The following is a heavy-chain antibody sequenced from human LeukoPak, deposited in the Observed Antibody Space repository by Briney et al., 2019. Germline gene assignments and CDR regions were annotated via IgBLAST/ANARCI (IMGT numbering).Heavy chain of an antibody. Sequence: QPGGSLRLSCSASGFTFSRYAMHWVRQAPGKGLEYVSAISGTGGSTFYADSVKGRFTISRDNSKNTLYLQMNSLRAEDTAVYFCAKIGYGDYVLPYYFDYWGQGTLVTVSS. J-gene: IGHJ4*02. CDR3: AKIGYGDYVLPYYFDY. D-gene: IGHD4-17*01. V-gene: IGHV3-64*04. CDR1: GFTFSRYA. CDR2: ISGTGGST.